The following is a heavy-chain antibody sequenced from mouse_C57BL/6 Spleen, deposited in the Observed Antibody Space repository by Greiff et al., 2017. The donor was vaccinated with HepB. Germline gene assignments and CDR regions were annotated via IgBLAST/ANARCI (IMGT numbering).Heavy chain of an antibody. CDR1: GYAFSSSW. V-gene: IGHV1-82*01. CDR3: ERWITTIVANPYFGY. J-gene: IGHJ2*01. D-gene: IGHD1-1*01. Sequence: QVQLQQSGPELVKPGASVKLSCKASGYAFSSSWMNWVKQRPGKGLEWIGRIYPGDGDTYYNGKFKGKATLTADKSSSTAYLQLRSLTSEDSAVYFCERWITTIVANPYFGYRGQGTTLTVSS. CDR2: IYPGDGDT.